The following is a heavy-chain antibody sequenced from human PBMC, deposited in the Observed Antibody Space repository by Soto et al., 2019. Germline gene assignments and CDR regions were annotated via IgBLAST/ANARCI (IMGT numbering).Heavy chain of an antibody. V-gene: IGHV1-8*01. CDR2: MNPNSGNT. CDR1: GYTFTSYD. Sequence: ASVKVSCEASGYTFTSYDINCVRQATGQGLEWMGWMNPNSGNTGYAQKFQGRATMTRNTSISTAYMELSSLRSEDTAVYYCARVYSSSFVYYYYYMDVWGKGTTVTVSS. CDR3: ARVYSSSFVYYYYYMDV. J-gene: IGHJ6*03. D-gene: IGHD6-6*01.